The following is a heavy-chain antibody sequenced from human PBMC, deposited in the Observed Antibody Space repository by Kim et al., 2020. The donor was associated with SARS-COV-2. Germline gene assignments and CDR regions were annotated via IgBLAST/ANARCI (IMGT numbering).Heavy chain of an antibody. V-gene: IGHV4-38-2*02. CDR2: IYHSGST. Sequence: SETLSLTCTVSGYSISSGYYWGWIRQPPGKGLEWIGSIYHSGSTYYNPSLKSRVTISVDTSKNQFSLKLSSVTAADTAVYYCARWDGVRGVIDYWGQGTLVTVSS. CDR3: ARWDGVRGVIDY. D-gene: IGHD3-10*01. J-gene: IGHJ4*02. CDR1: GYSISSGYY.